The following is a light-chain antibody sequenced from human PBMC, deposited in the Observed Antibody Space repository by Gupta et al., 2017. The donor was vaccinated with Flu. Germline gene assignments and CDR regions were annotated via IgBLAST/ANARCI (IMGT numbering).Light chain of an antibody. CDR3: IQDANLPYT. J-gene: IGKJ2*01. CDR2: DAS. V-gene: IGKV1-33*01. CDR1: QDIRNC. Sequence: DIQMPQSPSSLSASVGDRVTITCQANQDIRNCLNWYQQKPGKAPNLLIYDASSLERGVSSRFSGSGSGTDFTLTISSLQPEDVATYCCIQDANLPYTFGEGTKVEIK.